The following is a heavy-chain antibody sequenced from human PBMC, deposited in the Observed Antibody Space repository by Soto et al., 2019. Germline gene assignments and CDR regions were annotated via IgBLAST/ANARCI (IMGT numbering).Heavy chain of an antibody. CDR1: GYTFTSYG. D-gene: IGHD4-17*01. Sequence: QVQLVQSGAEVKKPGASVKVSCKASGYTFTSYGISWVRQAPGQGLEWMGWISAYNGNTNYAQKLQGRVTMTTDTSTSTAYMELRSRISDDTAVYYCATEADYGDDPYYYYGMDVWGQGTTVTVSS. J-gene: IGHJ6*02. V-gene: IGHV1-18*04. CDR3: ATEADYGDDPYYYYGMDV. CDR2: ISAYNGNT.